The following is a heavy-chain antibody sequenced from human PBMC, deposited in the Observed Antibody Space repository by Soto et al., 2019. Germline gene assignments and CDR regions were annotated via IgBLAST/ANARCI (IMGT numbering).Heavy chain of an antibody. D-gene: IGHD6-6*01. CDR2: ISATGTNK. Sequence: EVQLVESGGGLVEPGGSLRLSCATSGFTFSTCSMNWARQAPGKGLEWVSSISATGTNKFNAASLKGRFTISRDNPRNSLFLQMNSLRVEDTALYYCTTEYNSRQDLNHGGQGALVTVSS. CDR1: GFTFSTCS. J-gene: IGHJ4*02. V-gene: IGHV3-21*01. CDR3: TTEYNSRQDLNH.